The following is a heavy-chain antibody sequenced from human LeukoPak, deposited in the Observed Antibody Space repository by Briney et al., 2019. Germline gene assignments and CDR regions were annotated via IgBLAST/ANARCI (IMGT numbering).Heavy chain of an antibody. J-gene: IGHJ4*02. CDR1: GFTFSSYA. CDR3: ARDGGYDFWSGYFPLDY. D-gene: IGHD3-3*01. Sequence: GGSLRLSCAASGFTFSSYAMHWVRQAPGKGLEWVAVISYGGSNKYYADSVKGRFTISRDNSKNTLYLQMNSLRAEDTAVYYCARDGGYDFWSGYFPLDYWGQGTLVTVSS. CDR2: ISYGGSNK. V-gene: IGHV3-30-3*01.